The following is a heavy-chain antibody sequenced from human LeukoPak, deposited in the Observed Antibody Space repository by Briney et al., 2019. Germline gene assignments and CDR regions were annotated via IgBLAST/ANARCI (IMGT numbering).Heavy chain of an antibody. CDR1: GYTFTSYG. CDR3: ARLYYGSGSYYRRASKLGYYFDY. J-gene: IGHJ4*02. V-gene: IGHV5-51*01. Sequence: KVSCKASGYTFTSYGISWVRQMPGKGLEWMGIIYPGDSDTRYSPSFQGQVTISADKSISTAYLQWSSLKASDTAMYYCARLYYGSGSYYRRASKLGYYFDYWGQGTLVTVSS. CDR2: IYPGDSDT. D-gene: IGHD3-10*01.